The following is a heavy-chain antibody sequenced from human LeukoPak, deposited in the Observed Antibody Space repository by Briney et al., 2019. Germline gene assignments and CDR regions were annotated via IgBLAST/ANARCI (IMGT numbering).Heavy chain of an antibody. V-gene: IGHV4-34*01. J-gene: IGHJ4*02. CDR3: ARGNILTGYCFDY. Sequence: SETLSLTCAVYGGSISGYYWSWIRQPPGKGLECVGEIHYTVATSYSPSLKSRATISIDASKNQFSLKLNSVTAADTAVYYCARGNILTGYCFDYWGQGSLVTVSS. CDR2: IHYTVAT. D-gene: IGHD3-9*01. CDR1: GGSISGYY.